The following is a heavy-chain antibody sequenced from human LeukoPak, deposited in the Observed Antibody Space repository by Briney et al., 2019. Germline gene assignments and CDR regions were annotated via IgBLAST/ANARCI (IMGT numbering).Heavy chain of an antibody. CDR3: ARDSYCGGDCYLD. CDR1: GFTFDDYA. J-gene: IGHJ4*02. V-gene: IGHV3-9*01. D-gene: IGHD2-21*02. Sequence: GGSLRLSCAASGFTFDDYAMHWVRQAPGKGLEWVSGISWNSGSIGYADSVKGRFTISRDNAKNSLYLQMNSLRAEDTAVYYCARDSYCGGDCYLDWGQGTLVTVSS. CDR2: ISWNSGSI.